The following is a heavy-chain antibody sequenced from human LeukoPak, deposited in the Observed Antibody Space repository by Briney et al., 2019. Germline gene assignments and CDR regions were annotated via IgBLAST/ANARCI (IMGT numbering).Heavy chain of an antibody. D-gene: IGHD1/OR15-1a*01. V-gene: IGHV3-23*01. J-gene: IGHJ6*02. CDR1: GFTFSSYA. CDR3: AREAVMPVAPVKIGTSDRLLYEYYGLDV. CDR2: ISGSGGST. Sequence: GGSLRLSCAASGFTFSSYAMSWVRQAPGKGLEWVSAISGSGGSTYYADSVKGRFTISRDNSKNTLYLQMNSLRAEDTAVYYCAREAVMPVAPVKIGTSDRLLYEYYGLDVWGQGTLVTVSS.